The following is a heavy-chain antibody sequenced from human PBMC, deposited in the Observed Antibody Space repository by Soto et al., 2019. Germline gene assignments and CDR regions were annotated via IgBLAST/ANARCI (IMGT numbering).Heavy chain of an antibody. D-gene: IGHD3-10*02. CDR3: TSVRVADSTLDH. J-gene: IGHJ4*02. CDR1: GFIFSNNG. V-gene: IGHV3-30*03. CDR2: MSYDGSDT. Sequence: QVELVESGGGVVQPGRSLRLSCVGSGFIFSNNGMHWVRQTPGKGLEWVAFMSYDGSDTYYADSVKGRFTISRDTTKNTLCLRISKLRAEDTAMYYCTSVRVADSTLDHWGQGTLVTVSS.